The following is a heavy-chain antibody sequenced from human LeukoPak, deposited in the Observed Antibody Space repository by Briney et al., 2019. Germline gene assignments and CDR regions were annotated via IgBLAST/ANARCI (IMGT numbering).Heavy chain of an antibody. CDR1: GGSISSYY. CDR2: IYYSGST. D-gene: IGHD4-17*01. Sequence: SETLSLTCTVYGGSISSYYWSRIRQPPGKGLEWIGYIYYSGSTNYNPSLKSRVTISVDTSKNQFSLKLSSVTAADTAVYYCASLTTVTNAPFDYWGQGTLVTVSS. CDR3: ASLTTVTNAPFDY. J-gene: IGHJ4*02. V-gene: IGHV4-59*08.